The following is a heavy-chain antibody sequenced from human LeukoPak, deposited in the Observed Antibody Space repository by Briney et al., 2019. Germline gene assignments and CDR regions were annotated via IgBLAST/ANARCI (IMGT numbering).Heavy chain of an antibody. CDR2: IYTSGST. CDR1: GGSISSYY. Sequence: SETLSLTCTVSGGSISSYYWSWIRQPAGKGLEWIGRIYTSGSTNYNPSLKSRVTMSVDTSKNQFSLKLSSVTPEDTAVYYCARVKAGIGYFDLWGRGTLVTVSS. J-gene: IGHJ2*01. CDR3: ARVKAGIGYFDL. V-gene: IGHV4-4*07.